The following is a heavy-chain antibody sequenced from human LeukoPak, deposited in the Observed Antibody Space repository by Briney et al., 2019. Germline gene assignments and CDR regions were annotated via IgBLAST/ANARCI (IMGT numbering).Heavy chain of an antibody. CDR3: AKGAATGLVDWFDP. Sequence: GGSLRLSCAASGFIFSNYALMWVRQATGKGLEWVSSITGSGDNTFYADSVKGRFSLSRDNSKNMLYLQMYSLGAEDTAMYYCAKGAATGLVDWFDPWGQGTLVTVSS. D-gene: IGHD6-13*01. CDR2: ITGSGDNT. J-gene: IGHJ5*02. CDR1: GFIFSNYA. V-gene: IGHV3-23*01.